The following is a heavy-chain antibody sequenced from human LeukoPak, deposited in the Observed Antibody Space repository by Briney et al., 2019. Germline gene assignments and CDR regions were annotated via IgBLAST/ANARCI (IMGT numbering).Heavy chain of an antibody. D-gene: IGHD6-19*01. CDR3: ARDFPQPSSGWFENPGAAFDI. CDR1: GVTPSRYS. CDR2: IFMSSIYI. Sequence: PGGSLTLSCAPSGVTPSRYSMNWVGHAPGKGLAWVSSIFMSSIYIYYADSVKGRFTISRDNAKNSLYLQMNSLRAEDTAVYYCARDFPQPSSGWFENPGAAFDIWGQGTMVTVSS. V-gene: IGHV3-21*01. J-gene: IGHJ3*02.